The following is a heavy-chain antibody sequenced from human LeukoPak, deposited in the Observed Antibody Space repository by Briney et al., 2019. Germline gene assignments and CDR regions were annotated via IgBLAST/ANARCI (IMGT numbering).Heavy chain of an antibody. CDR3: ASSTIPIAATYAFDI. Sequence: GESLKISCKGSGYSFTSYWIAWVRQMPGKGLEWMGIIYPGDSDTRYSPSFQGQVTISADKSISTAYLQWSSLKASDTAMYYCASSTIPIAATYAFDIWGQGTMVTVSS. D-gene: IGHD6-25*01. J-gene: IGHJ3*02. CDR2: IYPGDSDT. V-gene: IGHV5-51*01. CDR1: GYSFTSYW.